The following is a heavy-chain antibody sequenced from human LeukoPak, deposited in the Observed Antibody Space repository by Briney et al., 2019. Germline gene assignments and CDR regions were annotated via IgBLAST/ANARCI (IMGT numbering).Heavy chain of an antibody. Sequence: SETLSLTCTVSGSSIGTYSWSWIRQPPGKGLEWVGYIYTTGSTHYNPSLKSRVTMSLDTSKNQLSLRLSSVTAADTAVFYCARHRAEMATITDGAFDIWGQGTMVTVSS. D-gene: IGHD5-24*01. V-gene: IGHV4-4*09. CDR1: GSSIGTYS. CDR3: ARHRAEMATITDGAFDI. CDR2: IYTTGST. J-gene: IGHJ3*02.